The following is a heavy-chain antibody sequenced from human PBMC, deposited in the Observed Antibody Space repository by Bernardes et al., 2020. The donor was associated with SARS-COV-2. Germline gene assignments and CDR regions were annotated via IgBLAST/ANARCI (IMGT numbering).Heavy chain of an antibody. V-gene: IGHV1-18*01. CDR3: ARDILRFLEWPEDAFDI. CDR1: GYKFNNYA. Sequence: ASVKVSCKASGYKFNNYAINWVRQAPGQGLEWMGWISPYNGNTEYAQKFQGRITMTTEKSTSTVHMELRSLRSDDTAVYYCARDILRFLEWPEDAFDIWGQGTMVTVSS. J-gene: IGHJ3*02. CDR2: ISPYNGNT. D-gene: IGHD3-3*01.